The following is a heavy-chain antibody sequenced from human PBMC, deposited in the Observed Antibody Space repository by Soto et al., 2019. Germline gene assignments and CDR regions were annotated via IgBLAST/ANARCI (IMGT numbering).Heavy chain of an antibody. V-gene: IGHV1-3*04. CDR3: ARDSSYLNY. J-gene: IGHJ4*02. D-gene: IGHD6-13*01. CDR1: GYTFTTYA. Sequence: GASVKVSCKASGYTFTTYAIHWVRQAPGQRLEWMGWINTGDGNTKYSQNCQGRVTITRDTSATTAYMELSSLRSEDTAVYYCARDSSYLNYWGQGTLVTVSS. CDR2: INTGDGNT.